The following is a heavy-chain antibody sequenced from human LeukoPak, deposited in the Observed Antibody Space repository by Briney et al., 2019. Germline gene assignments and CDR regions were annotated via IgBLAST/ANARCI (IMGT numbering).Heavy chain of an antibody. CDR1: GFTVSSNY. CDR3: ARASKVEAFDV. CDR2: IYSGGST. Sequence: AGGSLRLSCAASGFTVSSNYMSWVRQAPGKGLEWVSVIYSGGSTYYADSVKGRFTISRDNSKNTLFLQMNSLRAEDTAVYYCARASKVEAFDVWGQGTMVTVSS. D-gene: IGHD2-15*01. J-gene: IGHJ3*01. V-gene: IGHV3-66*01.